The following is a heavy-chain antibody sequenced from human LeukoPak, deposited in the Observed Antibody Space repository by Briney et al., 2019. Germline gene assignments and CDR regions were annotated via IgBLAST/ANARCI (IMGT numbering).Heavy chain of an antibody. V-gene: IGHV1-2*02. J-gene: IGHJ4*02. CDR2: ISPNSGGT. D-gene: IGHD5-24*01. CDR3: ARDLATPVDY. CDR1: GYTFAGYY. Sequence: EASVKVSCKASGYTFAGYYIHWVRQAPGQGLEWMGWISPNSGGTNYAQKFQGRVTMTRDTSISTAYMELRRLRSDDTAVYYCARDLATPVDYWGQGTLVTVSS.